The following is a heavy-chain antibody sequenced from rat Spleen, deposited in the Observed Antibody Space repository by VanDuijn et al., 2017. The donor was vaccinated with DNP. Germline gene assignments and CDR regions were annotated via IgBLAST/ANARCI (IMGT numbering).Heavy chain of an antibody. CDR3: ARHGRVTTVATYWYFDF. CDR1: GYSITSNY. Sequence: EVQLQESGPGLVKPSQSLSLTCSVTGYSITSNYWGWIRKFPGNKMEWIGHISYSGTTSYHPSLKSRISITRDTSKNQFFLQLSSVTTEDTATYFCARHGRVTTVATYWYFDFWGPGTMVTVSS. CDR2: ISYSGTT. J-gene: IGHJ1*01. D-gene: IGHD1-3*01. V-gene: IGHV3-1*01.